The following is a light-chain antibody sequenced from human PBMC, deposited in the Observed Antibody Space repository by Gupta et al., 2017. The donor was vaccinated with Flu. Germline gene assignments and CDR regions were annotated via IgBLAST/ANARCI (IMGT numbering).Light chain of an antibody. Sequence: PTSVSASVGDRVTITCRASQGIRTWLAWYQQKPGKAPKLLLYSASTLQSGVPSRFSGSGSGTDFTLTISSLQPEDFATYYCQQTNSFPYSFGQGTKLEIK. V-gene: IGKV1-12*01. CDR3: QQTNSFPYS. CDR1: QGIRTW. J-gene: IGKJ2*03. CDR2: SAS.